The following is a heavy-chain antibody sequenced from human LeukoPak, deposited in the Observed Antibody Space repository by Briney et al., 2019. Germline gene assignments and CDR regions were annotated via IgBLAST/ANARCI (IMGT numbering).Heavy chain of an antibody. CDR3: ARKREGPTTGIDY. J-gene: IGHJ4*02. D-gene: IGHD1-26*01. V-gene: IGHV4-39*07. CDR1: GVSISSTNSY. CDR2: IYSSGST. Sequence: ETLSLTCTVSGVSISSTNSYCGWIRQSPRTGLEWIGNIYSSGSTYYNPSLKSRVTISIDTSENQFSLKLTSVTAADTAVYYCARKREGPTTGIDYWGQGTLVTVSS.